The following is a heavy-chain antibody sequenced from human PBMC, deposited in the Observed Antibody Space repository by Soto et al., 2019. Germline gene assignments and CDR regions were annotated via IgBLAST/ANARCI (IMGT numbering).Heavy chain of an antibody. V-gene: IGHV4-39*01. D-gene: IGHD5-18*01. CDR2: IYCTGST. Sequence: PSETLPHTWTVSGGSISSTDYSWGWIRKPPGKGLEWIGTIYCTGSTYYNPSVKSRVTISVDTSTNQFSLKLTSVTAADTAVYYCARHGYYPYPYFDSWGQGTPVTVSS. CDR1: GGSISSTDYS. J-gene: IGHJ4*02. CDR3: ARHGYYPYPYFDS.